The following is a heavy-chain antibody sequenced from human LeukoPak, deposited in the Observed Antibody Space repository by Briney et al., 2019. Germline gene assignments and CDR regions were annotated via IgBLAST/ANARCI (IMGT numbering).Heavy chain of an antibody. CDR2: ISDSGGST. D-gene: IGHD3-22*01. CDR1: GFTFSSYA. Sequence: GGSLRLSCAASGFTFSSYAMSWVRQAPGKGLEWVSTISDSGGSTYYADSVKGRFTISRDNSKNTLYLQINSLRAEDTAVYCCAKKPSSGSYYIDYWGQGTLVTVYS. V-gene: IGHV3-23*01. CDR3: AKKPSSGSYYIDY. J-gene: IGHJ4*02.